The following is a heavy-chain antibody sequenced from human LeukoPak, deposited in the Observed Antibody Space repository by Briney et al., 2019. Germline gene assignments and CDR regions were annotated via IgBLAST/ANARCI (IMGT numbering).Heavy chain of an antibody. D-gene: IGHD1-26*01. CDR3: ATSLLGVGAREFDY. J-gene: IGHJ4*02. CDR2: FDPEDGET. Sequence: ASVKVSCKVSGYTLTELSMHWVRQAPGKGLEWMGGFDPEDGETIYAQKFQGRVTMTEDTSTDTAYMELSSLRSEDTAVYHCATSLLGVGAREFDYWGQGTLVTVSS. CDR1: GYTLTELS. V-gene: IGHV1-24*01.